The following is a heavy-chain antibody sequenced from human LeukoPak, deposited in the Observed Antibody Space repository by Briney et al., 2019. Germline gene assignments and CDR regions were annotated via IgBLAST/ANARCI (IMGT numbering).Heavy chain of an antibody. CDR2: FFRGGDT. D-gene: IGHD6-19*01. CDR3: VRQSFTYNSGWYWVDH. V-gene: IGHV3-53*01. CDR1: GFTFSSNY. J-gene: IGHJ5*02. Sequence: GGSLRLSCAASGFTFSSNYMSWARQAQGRGLEWVSVFFRGGDTYYGDSVKGRFTISRDDSKNTVYLQMNSLRAEDTAVYYCVRQSFTYNSGWYWVDHWGQGILATVSS.